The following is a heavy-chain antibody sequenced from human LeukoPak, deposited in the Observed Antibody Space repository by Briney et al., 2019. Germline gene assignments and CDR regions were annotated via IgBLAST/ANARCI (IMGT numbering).Heavy chain of an antibody. Sequence: GGSLRLSCVASGFTFSRHGMNWVRQAPGKGLEWVSVIYSGGYTYYADSVKGRFTISRDNSKNTLYLQMNSLRAEDTAVYYCAKTGNPATGDYWGQGTLVTVSS. CDR2: IYSGGYT. D-gene: IGHD1-1*01. V-gene: IGHV3-53*01. J-gene: IGHJ4*02. CDR3: AKTGNPATGDY. CDR1: GFTFSRHG.